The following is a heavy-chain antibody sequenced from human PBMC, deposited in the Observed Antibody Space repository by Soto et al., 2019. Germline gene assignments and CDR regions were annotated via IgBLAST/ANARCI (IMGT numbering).Heavy chain of an antibody. D-gene: IGHD3-10*01. J-gene: IGHJ4*02. Sequence: QVQLVQSGAEVKKPGASVKVSCKASGYTFTSYGISWVRQAPGQGLEWMGWISTYNGNTKYAQKLQGRATMTTATATSTAYMELRSLTSNDTAVFYCAREMVRGVGSDYWGQGTLVTVSA. CDR1: GYTFTSYG. V-gene: IGHV1-18*01. CDR2: ISTYNGNT. CDR3: AREMVRGVGSDY.